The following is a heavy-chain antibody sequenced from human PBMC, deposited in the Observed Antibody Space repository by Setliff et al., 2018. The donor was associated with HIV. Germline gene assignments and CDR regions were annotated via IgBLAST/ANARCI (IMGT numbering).Heavy chain of an antibody. CDR1: GGTFSIFS. CDR2: IIPVFGTP. D-gene: IGHD2-2*01. V-gene: IGHV1-69*05. J-gene: IGHJ6*03. CDR3: ARGGYWSSTTCLGTYYYYYMDV. Sequence: SVKVSCKTSGGTFSIFSITWVRQAPGQGLEWMGGIIPVFGTPNYAQKFQRRLTITTDDSTTTAYMELSSLRSEETAVYYCARGGYWSSTTCLGTYYYYYMDVWGKGTTVTVSS.